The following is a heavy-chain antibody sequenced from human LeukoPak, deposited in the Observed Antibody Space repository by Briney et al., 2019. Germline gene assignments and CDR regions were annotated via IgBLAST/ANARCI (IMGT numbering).Heavy chain of an antibody. CDR2: IIPILGIA. CDR1: GGTFSSYA. V-gene: IGHV1-69*04. J-gene: IGHJ4*02. Sequence: GASVKVSCKASGGTFSSYAISWVRQAPGQGLEWMGRIIPILGIANYAQKFQGRVTITADKSTSSAYMELSSLRSEDTAVYYCARGVYGDYRTFDYWGQGTLVTVSS. CDR3: ARGVYGDYRTFDY. D-gene: IGHD4-17*01.